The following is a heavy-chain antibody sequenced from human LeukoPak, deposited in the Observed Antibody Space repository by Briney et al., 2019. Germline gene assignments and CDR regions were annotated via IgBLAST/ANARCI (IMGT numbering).Heavy chain of an antibody. V-gene: IGHV3-33*01. CDR3: ARYCGGGNCYSGLDV. D-gene: IGHD2-15*01. CDR2: MWYDGSNK. J-gene: IGHJ6*02. Sequence: AGGSLRLSCAASGFNFSSYGMHWVRQAPGKGLEWVALMWYDGSNKHYADSVKGRLTISRGNSKSTLYLQMNSLRAEDTAVYYCARYCGGGNCYSGLDVWGQGTTVIVSS. CDR1: GFNFSSYG.